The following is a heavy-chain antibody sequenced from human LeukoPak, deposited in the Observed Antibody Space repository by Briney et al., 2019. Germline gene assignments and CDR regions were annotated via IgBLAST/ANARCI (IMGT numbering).Heavy chain of an antibody. J-gene: IGHJ4*02. D-gene: IGHD2-15*01. Sequence: PGGSLRLSCAASGFTFSSYSMNWVRQAPGKGLEWVSYISSSSSTIYYADSVKGRFTISRDNSKNTLYLQMNSLRAVDTAVYYCAKGPLAALGDYWGQGTLVTVSS. V-gene: IGHV3-48*01. CDR3: AKGPLAALGDY. CDR1: GFTFSSYS. CDR2: ISSSSSTI.